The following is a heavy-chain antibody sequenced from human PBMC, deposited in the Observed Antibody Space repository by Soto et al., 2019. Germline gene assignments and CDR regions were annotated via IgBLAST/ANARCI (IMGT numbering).Heavy chain of an antibody. Sequence: QTTLEESGPPRVKPTQTLTLTCIFSGFSLSTGGVGVGWIRQPPGKALEWLAFIYWDDDKRYSPSLTSSLTITNVTPGPQVALTRTDVDPVDTATYFCARRATFQGNWDGGYSDSWGQGALVTVSA. J-gene: IGHJ4*02. CDR3: ARRATFQGNWDGGYSDS. V-gene: IGHV2-5*02. D-gene: IGHD1-1*01. CDR1: GFSLSTGGVG. CDR2: IYWDDDK.